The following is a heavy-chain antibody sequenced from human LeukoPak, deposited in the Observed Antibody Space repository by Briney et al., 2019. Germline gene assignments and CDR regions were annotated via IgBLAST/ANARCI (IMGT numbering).Heavy chain of an antibody. V-gene: IGHV3-30*02. CDR1: GFTFSSYG. Sequence: GGSLRLSCAASGFTFSSYGIHWVRQAPGEGLEWVAFIGYDGNNKYFADSVKGRFTISRDNSKNTLYLQMNSLRAEDTAVYYCARGSGYYYEHWGQGTLVTISS. D-gene: IGHD3-22*01. CDR3: ARGSGYYYEH. J-gene: IGHJ1*01. CDR2: IGYDGNNK.